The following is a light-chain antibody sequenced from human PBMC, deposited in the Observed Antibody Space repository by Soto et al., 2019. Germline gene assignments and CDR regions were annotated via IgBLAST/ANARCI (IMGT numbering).Light chain of an antibody. Sequence: IQLTQSPSSLSASVGDRVTITCRASQGISSYLAWYQQKPGKAPKLLIYAASTLQSGVPSRFSGSGSGTDFTLTISSLQPEDFATYSCQQLNSYPGTFGQGTKLEIK. CDR2: AAS. CDR1: QGISSY. V-gene: IGKV1-9*01. CDR3: QQLNSYPGT. J-gene: IGKJ2*02.